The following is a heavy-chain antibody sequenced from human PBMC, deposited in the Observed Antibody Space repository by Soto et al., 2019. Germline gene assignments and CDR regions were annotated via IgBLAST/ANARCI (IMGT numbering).Heavy chain of an antibody. CDR1: GGSISSSSYY. CDR3: ARHPGKVVVITTVLGYGMDV. CDR2: IYYSGST. D-gene: IGHD3-22*01. J-gene: IGHJ6*02. Sequence: SATLSLTCTVSGGSISSSSYYWGWIRQPPGKGLEWIGSIYYSGSTYYNPSLKSRVTISVDTSKNQFCLKLSSVTAADTAVYYCARHPGKVVVITTVLGYGMDVWGQGTTVTVSS. V-gene: IGHV4-39*01.